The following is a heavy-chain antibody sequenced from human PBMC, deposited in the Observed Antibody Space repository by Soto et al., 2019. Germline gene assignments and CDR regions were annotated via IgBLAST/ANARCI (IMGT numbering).Heavy chain of an antibody. Sequence: SETLYITCTASGGSISSSSYYWGWIRQPPGKGLEWIGSIYYSGSTYYNPSLKSRVTISVDTSKNQFSLKLSSVTAADTAVYYCAGASSGWSLGWFDPWGQGTLVTVSS. CDR2: IYYSGST. D-gene: IGHD6-19*01. CDR3: AGASSGWSLGWFDP. V-gene: IGHV4-39*01. CDR1: GGSISSSSYY. J-gene: IGHJ5*02.